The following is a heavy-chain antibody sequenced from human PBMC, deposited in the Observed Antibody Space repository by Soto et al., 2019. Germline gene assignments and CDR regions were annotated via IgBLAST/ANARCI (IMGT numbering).Heavy chain of an antibody. CDR2: IHYSGST. CDR3: ASYTSGRSGPALDG. Sequence: PSETLSLTCTVSGVSVSHHNYYWTWIRQPPGKGPEWVGYIHYSGSTNHNPSLKSRVTMSVDTAKNQFSLELTSVTAADTAVYYCASYTSGRSGPALDGWGQGTTVIFSS. J-gene: IGHJ6*02. V-gene: IGHV4-61*01. CDR1: GVSVSHHNYY. D-gene: IGHD3-10*01.